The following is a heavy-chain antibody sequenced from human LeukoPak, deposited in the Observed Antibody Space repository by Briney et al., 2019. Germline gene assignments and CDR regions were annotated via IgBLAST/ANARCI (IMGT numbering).Heavy chain of an antibody. CDR1: GFSFSVYW. J-gene: IGHJ3*02. V-gene: IGHV3-74*01. Sequence: PGGSLRLSCAASGFSFSVYWMHWVRQAPGKGPVWVSRIKTDGSITDYADFVKGRFTISRDNAKNTLYLQMNSLRAEDTAVYYCARDRVVSRDAFDIWGQGTMVTVSS. D-gene: IGHD2-15*01. CDR2: IKTDGSIT. CDR3: ARDRVVSRDAFDI.